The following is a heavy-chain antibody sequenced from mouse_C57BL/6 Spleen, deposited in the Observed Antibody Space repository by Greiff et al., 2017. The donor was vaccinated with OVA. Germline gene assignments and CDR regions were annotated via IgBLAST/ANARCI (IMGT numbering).Heavy chain of an antibody. CDR1: GYTFTDYE. Sequence: VQLQESGAELVRPGASVTLSCKASGYTFTDYEMHWVKQTPVHGLEWIGAIDPETGGTAYNQKFKGKAILTADKSSSTAYMELRSLTSEDSAVYYCTRRRDYDYDWYFDVWGTGTTVTVSS. V-gene: IGHV1-15*01. CDR2: IDPETGGT. D-gene: IGHD2-4*01. J-gene: IGHJ1*03. CDR3: TRRRDYDYDWYFDV.